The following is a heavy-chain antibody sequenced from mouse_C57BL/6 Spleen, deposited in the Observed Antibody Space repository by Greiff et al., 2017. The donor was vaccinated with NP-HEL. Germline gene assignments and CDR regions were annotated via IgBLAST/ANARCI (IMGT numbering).Heavy chain of an antibody. D-gene: IGHD2-1*01. CDR3: ARPNGNYDLDY. Sequence: VQLQQPGAELVKPGASVKLSCKASGYTFTSYWMHWVKQRPGRGLEWIGRIDPNSGCTKYNEKFKSKATLTVNKPSSTDYMQLSSLTSDESADYYCARPNGNYDLDYWGKGTTLTVSS. V-gene: IGHV1-72*01. J-gene: IGHJ2*01. CDR2: IDPNSGCT. CDR1: GYTFTSYW.